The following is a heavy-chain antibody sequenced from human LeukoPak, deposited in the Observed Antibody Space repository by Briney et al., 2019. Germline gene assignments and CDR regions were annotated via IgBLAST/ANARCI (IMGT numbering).Heavy chain of an antibody. CDR1: GFTFSSYA. J-gene: IGHJ5*02. CDR2: ITGSGGGT. Sequence: GGSLRLSCAASGFTFSSYAMSWVRQAPGKGLEWVSTITGSGGGTYYTDSVKGRFTISRDKSKNTLYLQMNSLRAEDTAVYYCARSYYGSGLSLNSPDNWFDPWGQGTLVTVSS. D-gene: IGHD3-10*01. CDR3: ARSYYGSGLSLNSPDNWFDP. V-gene: IGHV3-23*01.